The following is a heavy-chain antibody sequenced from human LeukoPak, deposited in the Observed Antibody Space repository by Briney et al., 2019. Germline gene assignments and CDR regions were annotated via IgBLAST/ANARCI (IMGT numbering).Heavy chain of an antibody. Sequence: GASVKVSCKASGYTFTSYGISWVRQAPGQGLEWMGWISAYNGNTNYAQKLQGRVTMTTDTSTSTAYMELRSLRSDDTAVYYCARGAYYYDSSGYYSTQNYYYYYYMDVWGKGTTVTVSS. CDR1: GYTFTSYG. CDR2: ISAYNGNT. J-gene: IGHJ6*03. D-gene: IGHD3-22*01. V-gene: IGHV1-18*01. CDR3: ARGAYYYDSSGYYSTQNYYYYYYMDV.